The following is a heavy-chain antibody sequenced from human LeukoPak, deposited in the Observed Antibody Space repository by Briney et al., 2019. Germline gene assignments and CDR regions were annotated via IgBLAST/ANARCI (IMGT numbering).Heavy chain of an antibody. D-gene: IGHD3-22*01. J-gene: IGHJ4*02. CDR3: AKSAVFGSSGYYLRHFDY. Sequence: SGGSLSLSWAASGFTFSTFALTWLRKAQGKGLKWVPAISGGGGSTYYADSVKGRFTISRDNSKNTLYLQMNSLRAEDTAVYYCAKSAVFGSSGYYLRHFDYWGQGTLVTVSS. CDR1: GFTFSTFA. V-gene: IGHV3-23*01. CDR2: ISGGGGST.